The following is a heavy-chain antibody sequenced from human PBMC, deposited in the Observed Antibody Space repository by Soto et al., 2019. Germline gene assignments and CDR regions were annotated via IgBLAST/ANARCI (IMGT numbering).Heavy chain of an antibody. CDR1: GFTFSSYW. J-gene: IGHJ3*02. CDR3: ARDHYYDSSGYYYDAFDI. Sequence: GGSLRLSCAASGFTFSSYWMHWVRQAPGKGLVWVSRINSDGSSTSYADSVKGRFTISRDNAKNTLYLQMNSLRAEDTAVYYCARDHYYDSSGYYYDAFDIGGQGTMVTVSS. D-gene: IGHD3-22*01. CDR2: INSDGSST. V-gene: IGHV3-74*01.